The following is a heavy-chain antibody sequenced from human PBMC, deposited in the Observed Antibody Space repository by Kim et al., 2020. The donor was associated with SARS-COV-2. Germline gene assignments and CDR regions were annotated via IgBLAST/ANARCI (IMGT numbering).Heavy chain of an antibody. V-gene: IGHV3-7*01. CDR1: GFTFSSYW. CDR2: IKPDGSEK. J-gene: IGHJ6*02. D-gene: IGHD3-3*01. Sequence: GGSLRLSCAASGFTFSSYWMSWVRQAPGKGLEWVANIKPDGSEKKYVDSVKGRFTILRDNAKNSLYLQMNSLRAEDTAVYYCASDAFGVVPYNYYGMDVWGPGTTVTVSS. CDR3: ASDAFGVVPYNYYGMDV.